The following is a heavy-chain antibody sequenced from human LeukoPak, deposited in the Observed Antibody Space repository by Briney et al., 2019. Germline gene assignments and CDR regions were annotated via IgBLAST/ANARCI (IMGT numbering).Heavy chain of an antibody. CDR3: ARLYYDFWSGYYYFDY. CDR1: GYTFTSYD. V-gene: IGHV1-8*03. CDR2: MNPNSGNT. Sequence: GASVKVSCKASGYTFTSYDINWVRQATGQGLGWMGWMNPNSGNTGYAQKFQGRVTITRNTSISTAYMELSSLRSEDTAVYYCARLYYDFWSGYYYFDYWGQGTLVTVSS. J-gene: IGHJ4*02. D-gene: IGHD3-3*01.